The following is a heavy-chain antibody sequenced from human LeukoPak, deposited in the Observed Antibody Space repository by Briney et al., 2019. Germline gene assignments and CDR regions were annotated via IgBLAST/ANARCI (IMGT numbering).Heavy chain of an antibody. D-gene: IGHD2-15*01. V-gene: IGHV3-23*01. CDR3: AKDLGGSCYFPLDY. J-gene: IGHJ4*02. Sequence: GGSLRLSCAASGFTFSSYAMSWVRQAPGKGLEWVSGISGSGGSTYYADSVKGRFIISRDNSKNTSHLQMNSLRAEDTAVYYCAKDLGGSCYFPLDYWGRGTLVTVSS. CDR2: ISGSGGST. CDR1: GFTFSSYA.